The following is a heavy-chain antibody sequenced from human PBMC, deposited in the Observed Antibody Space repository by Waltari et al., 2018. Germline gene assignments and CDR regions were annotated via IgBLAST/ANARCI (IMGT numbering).Heavy chain of an antibody. Sequence: EVQLVESGGGLVQPGRSLSLSCAASGFTVAAYAMHLVRQAPGKGLEWVSGISWNSGSIGYADSVKGRFTISRDNAKNSLYMKMNSLRAEDTALYYCAKTPSYYYDSSGPFDYWGQGTLVTVSS. CDR1: GFTVAAYA. V-gene: IGHV3-9*01. D-gene: IGHD3-22*01. J-gene: IGHJ4*02. CDR2: ISWNSGSI. CDR3: AKTPSYYYDSSGPFDY.